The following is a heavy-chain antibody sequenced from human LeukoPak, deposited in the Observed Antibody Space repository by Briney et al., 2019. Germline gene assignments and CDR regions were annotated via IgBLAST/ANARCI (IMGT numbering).Heavy chain of an antibody. Sequence: SENLSLTCTVSGGSISSYYWSWIRQPPGKGLEWIGYIYYSGSTNYNPSLKSRVTISVDTSKNQFSLKLSSVTAVDTAVYYCASHDYSNSNFDYWGQGTLVTVSS. CDR2: IYYSGST. V-gene: IGHV4-59*01. J-gene: IGHJ4*02. CDR3: ASHDYSNSNFDY. CDR1: GGSISSYY. D-gene: IGHD4-11*01.